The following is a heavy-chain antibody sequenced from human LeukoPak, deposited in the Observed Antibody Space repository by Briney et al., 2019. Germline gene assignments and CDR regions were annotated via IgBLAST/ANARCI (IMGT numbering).Heavy chain of an antibody. D-gene: IGHD4-23*01. CDR3: AIQGDDGGNSGSAFDI. CDR1: GFTFSDYY. CDR2: ISSSGSTI. Sequence: GGSLRLSCAAAGFTFSDYYMSWIRQAPGKGLEWVSYISSSGSTIYYADSVKGRFTISRDNAKNSLYLQMNSLRAEDTAVYYCAIQGDDGGNSGSAFDIWGQGTMVTVSS. V-gene: IGHV3-11*04. J-gene: IGHJ3*02.